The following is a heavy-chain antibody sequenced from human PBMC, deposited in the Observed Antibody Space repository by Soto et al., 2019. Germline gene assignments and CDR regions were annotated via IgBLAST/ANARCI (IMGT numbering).Heavy chain of an antibody. CDR3: AKDRGRYCSGGRCYLFDS. Sequence: QVQLVESGGGVVQPGRSLTLSCAASGVTFNTYAMHWVRQAPGKGLEWVAIVSYDGSNKYYADSVKGRFPISRDNSKSTLYLQMNRVRAEDTAVYYCAKDRGRYCSGGRCYLFDSWGQGTLVTVSS. D-gene: IGHD2-15*01. V-gene: IGHV3-30*04. CDR1: GVTFNTYA. J-gene: IGHJ4*02. CDR2: VSYDGSNK.